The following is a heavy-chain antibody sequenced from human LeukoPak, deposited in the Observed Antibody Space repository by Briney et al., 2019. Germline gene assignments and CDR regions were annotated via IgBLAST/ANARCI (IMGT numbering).Heavy chain of an antibody. CDR1: GGTFSSYA. V-gene: IGHV1-69*13. J-gene: IGHJ4*02. Sequence: SVKVSCKASGGTFSSYAISWVRQAPVQGLEWMGGIIPIFGTANYAQKFQGRVTITADESTSTAYMELSSLRSEDTAVYYCARRPLYDSSGYYFDYGGQGTLVTVSS. CDR3: ARRPLYDSSGYYFDY. D-gene: IGHD3-22*01. CDR2: IIPIFGTA.